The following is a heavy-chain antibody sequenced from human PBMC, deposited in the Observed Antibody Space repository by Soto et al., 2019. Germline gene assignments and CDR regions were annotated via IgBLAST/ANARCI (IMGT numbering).Heavy chain of an antibody. CDR1: GGSFSGYY. CDR3: ARGYYYGSGSYGNWFDP. J-gene: IGHJ5*02. V-gene: IGHV4-34*01. CDR2: INHSGST. Sequence: SETLSLTCAVYGGSFSGYYWSWIRQPPGKGLEWIGEINHSGSTNYNPSLKSRVTISVDTSKNQFSLKLSSVTAADTAVYYCARGYYYGSGSYGNWFDPWGQGTLVTVS. D-gene: IGHD3-10*01.